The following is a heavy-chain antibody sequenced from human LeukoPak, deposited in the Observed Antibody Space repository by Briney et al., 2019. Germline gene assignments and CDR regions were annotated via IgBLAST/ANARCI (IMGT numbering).Heavy chain of an antibody. J-gene: IGHJ2*01. CDR3: VSPRYFDL. Sequence: SETLSLTCTVSGGSISSSTYYWGWIRQPPGKGLEWIGNIFYSGTYYNPSLQSRVTISVDTSKNQFSLKLGSVTAADTAVYYCVSPRYFDLWGRGTLVTVSS. V-gene: IGHV4-39*01. CDR1: GGSISSSTYY. CDR2: IFYSGT.